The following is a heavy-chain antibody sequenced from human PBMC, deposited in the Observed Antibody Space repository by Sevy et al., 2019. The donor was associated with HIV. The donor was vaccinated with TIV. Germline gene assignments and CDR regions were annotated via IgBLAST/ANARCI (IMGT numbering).Heavy chain of an antibody. CDR2: IGTLTDT. Sequence: GGSLRLSCVASGFTFSTYDMHWVRQVTGKGLEWVSGIGTLTDTYYPDSVKGRFIISRENAKNSLYLHMNSLRAGDTAVYYCARACAAAGGKSGPIDAFDIWGQGTLVTVSS. J-gene: IGHJ3*02. V-gene: IGHV3-13*01. D-gene: IGHD6-13*01. CDR1: GFTFSTYD. CDR3: ARACAAAGGKSGPIDAFDI.